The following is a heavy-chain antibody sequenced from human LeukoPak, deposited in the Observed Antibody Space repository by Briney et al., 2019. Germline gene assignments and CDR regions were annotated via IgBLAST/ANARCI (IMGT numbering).Heavy chain of an antibody. Sequence: PGGSLRLSCAASGFTFDDYGMSWVRHAPGKGLEWVSGINWNGGSTGYADSVEGRFTISRDNVKNSLYLQMNSLRAEDTAVYYCAKDATAVVGTVYMDVWGKGTTVTISS. D-gene: IGHD6-13*01. J-gene: IGHJ6*03. CDR3: AKDATAVVGTVYMDV. CDR1: GFTFDDYG. V-gene: IGHV3-20*04. CDR2: INWNGGST.